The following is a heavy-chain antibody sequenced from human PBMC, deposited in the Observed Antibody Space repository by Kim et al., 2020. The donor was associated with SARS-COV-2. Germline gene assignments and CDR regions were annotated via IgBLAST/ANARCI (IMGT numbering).Heavy chain of an antibody. V-gene: IGHV3-48*03. CDR2: ISSSGSTI. J-gene: IGHJ4*02. Sequence: GGSLRLSCAASGFTFSSYEMNWVRQAPGKGLEWVSYISSSGSTIYYADSVKGRFTISRDNAKNSLYLQMNSLRAEDTAVYYCASFYYDSSGYQLDFDYWGQGTLVTVSS. CDR3: ASFYYDSSGYQLDFDY. CDR1: GFTFSSYE. D-gene: IGHD3-22*01.